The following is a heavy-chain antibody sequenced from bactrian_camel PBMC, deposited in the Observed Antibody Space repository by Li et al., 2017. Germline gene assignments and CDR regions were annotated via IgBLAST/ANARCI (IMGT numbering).Heavy chain of an antibody. J-gene: IGHJ6*01. CDR3: AAGGAFACGTELLASDFPY. Sequence: QLVESGGGSVQPGGSLRLTCVVSGHSRGSNCVGWFRLPPGRAPAEREGIAAIRNSGGETYYADSVKGRFTISRDNAKNTVYLQMDSLKSEDSAMYYCAAGGAFACGTELLASDFPYWGQGTQVTVS. V-gene: IGHV3S32*01. D-gene: IGHD2*01. CDR1: GHSRGSNC. CDR2: IRNSGGET.